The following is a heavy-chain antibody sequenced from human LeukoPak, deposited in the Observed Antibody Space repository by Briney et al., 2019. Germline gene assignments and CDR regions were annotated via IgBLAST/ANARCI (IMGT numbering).Heavy chain of an antibody. J-gene: IGHJ4*02. CDR2: FSSSSSTI. CDR1: GFTFCSYS. D-gene: IGHD3-22*01. CDR3: AKDPYYYDSSGFPDY. Sequence: GVSLRLFCAASGFTFCSYSMMWVRQAPGRGGEWVSYFSSSSSTIYYADSVKGRFTISRDNAKNSLYLQMNSLRAEDTAVYYCAKDPYYYDSSGFPDYWGQGTLVTVSS. V-gene: IGHV3-48*01.